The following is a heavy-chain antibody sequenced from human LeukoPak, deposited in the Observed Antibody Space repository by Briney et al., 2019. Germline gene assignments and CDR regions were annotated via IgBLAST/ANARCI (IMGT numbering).Heavy chain of an antibody. V-gene: IGHV1-46*01. CDR3: ARGEMVRGVIPL. CDR2: ISPSGGST. CDR1: GYTFTSYY. D-gene: IGHD3-10*01. Sequence: ASVKVSCKASGYTFTSYYMHWVRQAPGQGLEGMGIISPSGGSTSYAQKFQGRVSMTRDTSTSTVYMELSSLRSEDTAVYCCARGEMVRGVIPLWGKGTLVTVSS. J-gene: IGHJ4*02.